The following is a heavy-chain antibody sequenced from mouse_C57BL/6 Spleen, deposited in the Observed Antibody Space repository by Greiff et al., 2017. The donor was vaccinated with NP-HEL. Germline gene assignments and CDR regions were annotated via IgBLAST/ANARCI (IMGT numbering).Heavy chain of an antibody. Sequence: QVQLQQPGAELVKPGASVKLSCKASGYTFTSYWMHWVKQRPGQGLEWIGMIHPNSGSTNYNEKFKSKATLTVDKSSSTAYMQLSSLTSEDSAVYDWARREVISSVGWYFDVWGKGTTVTVSS. CDR1: GYTFTSYW. J-gene: IGHJ1*03. CDR3: ARREVISSVGWYFDV. V-gene: IGHV1-64*01. D-gene: IGHD1-3*01. CDR2: IHPNSGST.